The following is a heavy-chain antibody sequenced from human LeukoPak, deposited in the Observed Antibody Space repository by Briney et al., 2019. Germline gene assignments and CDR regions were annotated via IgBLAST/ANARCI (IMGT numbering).Heavy chain of an antibody. D-gene: IGHD4-23*01. V-gene: IGHV3-23*01. CDR3: AKGDGGSGYFDY. Sequence: PGGSLRLSCAASGFTFSSYAMSWVRQAPGKGLEWVSAISGSGGSTNYADSVKGRFTISRDNSKNTLYLQMNSLRAEDTAVYYCAKGDGGSGYFDYWGQGTLVTVSS. CDR2: ISGSGGST. CDR1: GFTFSSYA. J-gene: IGHJ4*02.